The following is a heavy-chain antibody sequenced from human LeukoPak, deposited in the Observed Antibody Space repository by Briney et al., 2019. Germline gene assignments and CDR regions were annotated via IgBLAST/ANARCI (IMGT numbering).Heavy chain of an antibody. Sequence: GGSLKISCKGSGYSFSSYWIGWVRQMPGKGLDGMGILYPGDCDTRYSPSFQGQVTISADKSVSTAYLQWSSLKASDTAMYYCARQWGDCSSTSCYSASWGQGTLVTVSS. CDR1: GYSFSSYW. J-gene: IGHJ5*02. D-gene: IGHD2-2*01. V-gene: IGHV5-51*01. CDR2: LYPGDCDT. CDR3: ARQWGDCSSTSCYSAS.